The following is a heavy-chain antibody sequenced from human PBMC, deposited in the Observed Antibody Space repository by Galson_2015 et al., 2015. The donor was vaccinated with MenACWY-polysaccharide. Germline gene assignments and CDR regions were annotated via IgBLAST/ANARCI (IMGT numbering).Heavy chain of an antibody. Sequence: SLRLSCAASGYTFSAYAMHWVRQAPGKGLEWVAVISFDGKNKYCADSMKGRFTISRDNSKNTVYLEVNSLRAEDTAVYYCARGGAIYTSSSHGNYMDVWGKGTTVTVSS. CDR3: ARGGAIYTSSSHGNYMDV. V-gene: IGHV3-30*04. CDR1: GYTFSAYA. D-gene: IGHD6-6*01. CDR2: ISFDGKNK. J-gene: IGHJ6*03.